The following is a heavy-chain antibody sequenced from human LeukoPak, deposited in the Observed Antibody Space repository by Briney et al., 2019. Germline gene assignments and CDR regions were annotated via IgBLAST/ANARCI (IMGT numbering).Heavy chain of an antibody. Sequence: SETLSLTCTVSGGSITNNNFYWSWIRQPPGKGLEWIGYIYYSGSTYYNPSLKSRVTMSVDMSKNQFSLKLTFVTAADTAVYYCAQNEGIASNWFDPWGQGTLVTVSS. J-gene: IGHJ5*02. CDR2: IYYSGST. CDR3: AQNEGIASNWFDP. V-gene: IGHV4-30-4*01. CDR1: GGSITNNNFY. D-gene: IGHD6-13*01.